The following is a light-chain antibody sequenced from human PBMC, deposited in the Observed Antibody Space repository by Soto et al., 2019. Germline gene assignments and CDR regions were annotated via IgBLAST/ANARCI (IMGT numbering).Light chain of an antibody. CDR1: SRDVGAYDY. Sequence: QYALTQPASVSGSPGQSITISCTGTSRDVGAYDYVSWYLQYPDKAPQLLIYYVDHRPSGVSSRFSGSKSGNTASLTISGLQAEDEGDYYCCSYADGSIYFFGTGTKLTVL. CDR2: YVD. CDR3: CSYADGSIYF. V-gene: IGLV2-14*03. J-gene: IGLJ1*01.